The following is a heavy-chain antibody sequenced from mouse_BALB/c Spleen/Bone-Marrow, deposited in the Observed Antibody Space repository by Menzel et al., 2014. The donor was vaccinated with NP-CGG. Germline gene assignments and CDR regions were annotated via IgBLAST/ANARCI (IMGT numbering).Heavy chain of an antibody. V-gene: IGHV1S130*01. Sequence: VQLQQSGSVLVRPGASVKLSCKASGYPFTSSWMHWAKQRPGQGLEWIGEIHPNSGNTNYNEKFKGKATLTVDPSSSTAYVDLSSLTSEDSAVYYCARSTTATYFDVWGAGTTVTVSS. CDR1: GYPFTSSW. J-gene: IGHJ1*01. D-gene: IGHD1-2*01. CDR3: ARSTTATYFDV. CDR2: IHPNSGNT.